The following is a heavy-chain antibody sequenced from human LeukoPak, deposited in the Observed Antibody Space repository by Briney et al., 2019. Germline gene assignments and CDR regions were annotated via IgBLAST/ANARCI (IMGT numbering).Heavy chain of an antibody. D-gene: IGHD2-2*01. CDR2: IYYSGST. CDR3: ASILGYCSSTSCRYFDY. Sequence: SETLSLTCTLSGGSISSSSYYWGWIRQPPGKGLEWIGSIYYSGSTYYNPSLRSRVTISVDTSKNQFSLKLSSVTAADTAVYYCASILGYCSSTSCRYFDYWGQGTLVTVSS. V-gene: IGHV4-39*01. J-gene: IGHJ4*02. CDR1: GGSISSSSYY.